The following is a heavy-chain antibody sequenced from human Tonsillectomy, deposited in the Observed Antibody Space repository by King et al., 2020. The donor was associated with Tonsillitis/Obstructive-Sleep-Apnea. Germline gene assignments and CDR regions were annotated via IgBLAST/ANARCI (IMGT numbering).Heavy chain of an antibody. CDR1: GYTFTSYA. J-gene: IGHJ6*03. CDR3: ARDGGPLYDILTGYYYYYYNMDV. Sequence: VQLVQSGSELKKPGASVKVSCKASGYTFTSYAMNWVRQAPGQGLEWMGWINTNTGNPTYAQGFTGRFVFSLDTSVSTAYLQISSLKAEDTAVYYCARDGGPLYDILTGYYYYYYNMDVWGKGTTVTVSS. V-gene: IGHV7-4-1*02. D-gene: IGHD3-9*01. CDR2: INTNTGNP.